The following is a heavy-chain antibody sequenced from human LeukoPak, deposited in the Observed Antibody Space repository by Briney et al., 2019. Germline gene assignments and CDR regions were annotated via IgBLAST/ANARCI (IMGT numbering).Heavy chain of an antibody. V-gene: IGHV4-4*07. D-gene: IGHD1-26*01. CDR1: GGSISSYY. Sequence: PSETLSLTCTVSGGSISSYYWSWIRQPAGKGLEWIGRIYTSGSTNYNPSLKSRVTMSVDTSKNHFSLKLSSVTAADTAVYYCARDRGGSRPYYFDYWGQGTLVTVSS. CDR2: IYTSGST. CDR3: ARDRGGSRPYYFDY. J-gene: IGHJ4*02.